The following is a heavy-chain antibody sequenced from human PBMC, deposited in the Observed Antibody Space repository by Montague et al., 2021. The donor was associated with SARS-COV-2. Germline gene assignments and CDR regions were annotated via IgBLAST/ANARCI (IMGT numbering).Heavy chain of an antibody. D-gene: IGHD4-17*01. CDR1: GYSFTNHW. Sequence: QSGAEVKKPGESLKISCKVSGYSFTNHWIAWVRQMPGKGPEWLGIVYGGDSDTKYSPSFQGHVTMSADKSVSTAFLQWSSLKASDTAIYYCARLRSGDQTKFDCGGQGTLVT. V-gene: IGHV5-51*03. CDR2: VYGGDSDT. J-gene: IGHJ4*02. CDR3: ARLRSGDQTKFDC.